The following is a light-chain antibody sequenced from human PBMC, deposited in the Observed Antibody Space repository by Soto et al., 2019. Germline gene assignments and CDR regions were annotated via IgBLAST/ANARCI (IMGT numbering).Light chain of an antibody. J-gene: IGLJ2*01. V-gene: IGLV4-60*03. Sequence: QLVLTQSSSASASLGSSVKLTCTLSSGHSTYIIAWHQQQPGKAPRYLMKLEGFGTYNKGSGVPDRFSGSSSGADRYLTISNLQSEDEADYYCETWDSNTRIFGGGTKLTGL. CDR1: SGHSTYI. CDR2: LEGFGTY. CDR3: ETWDSNTRI.